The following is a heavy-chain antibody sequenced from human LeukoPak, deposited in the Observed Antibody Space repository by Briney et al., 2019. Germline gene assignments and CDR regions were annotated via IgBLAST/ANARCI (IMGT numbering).Heavy chain of an antibody. J-gene: IGHJ4*02. D-gene: IGHD6-13*01. CDR1: GGTFSSYA. V-gene: IGHV1-69*05. Sequence: SVKVSCKASGGTFSSYAISWVRQAPGQGLEWMGGIIPIFGTANYAQKFQGRVTMTRDTSTSTVYMELSSLRSEDTAVNYCARASIQQLGGYFDYWGQGTLVTVSS. CDR3: ARASIQQLGGYFDY. CDR2: IIPIFGTA.